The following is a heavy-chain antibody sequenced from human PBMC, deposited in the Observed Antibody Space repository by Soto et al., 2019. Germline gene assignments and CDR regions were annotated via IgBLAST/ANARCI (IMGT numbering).Heavy chain of an antibody. J-gene: IGHJ6*02. Sequence: GGSLRLSCAASGFTFSNAWMNWVRQAPGKGLEWVGRIKSKTDGGTTDYAAPVKGRFTISRDDSKNTLYLQMNSLKTEDTAVYYCTTGEVRYFDWLAYYYYYYGMDVWGQGTTVTVSS. D-gene: IGHD3-9*01. CDR1: GFTFSNAW. V-gene: IGHV3-15*07. CDR3: TTGEVRYFDWLAYYYYYYGMDV. CDR2: IKSKTDGGTT.